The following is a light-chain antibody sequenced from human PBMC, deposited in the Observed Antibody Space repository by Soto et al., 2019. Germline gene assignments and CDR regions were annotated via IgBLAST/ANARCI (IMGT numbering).Light chain of an antibody. CDR3: QQYGSSPYT. J-gene: IGKJ2*01. CDR2: GAS. V-gene: IGKV3-20*01. CDR1: QSVSSSY. Sequence: ENVLTQSPGTLSLSPGERATLSCRASQSVSSSYLAWYQQKPGQAPRLLIYGASITATGIPDRFSGSGSGTDFTLTISRLEPEDFAVYYCQQYGSSPYTFGQGTKLEIK.